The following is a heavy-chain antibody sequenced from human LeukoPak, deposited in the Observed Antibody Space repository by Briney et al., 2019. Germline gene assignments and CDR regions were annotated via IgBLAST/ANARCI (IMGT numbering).Heavy chain of an antibody. CDR1: GFTLSMHS. V-gene: IGHV3-23*01. D-gene: IGHD3-9*01. CDR3: AKWGDYDILTGYYDSDY. Sequence: HSGPSLRLSCAASGFTLSMHSMRWVRQAPGNWLEWVSAIVGSGGNTSYANSVTGRFTISRDTPTNTLYLQKKSLRAEDTGLCYCAKWGDYDILTGYYDSDYWGEGTLVTVSS. J-gene: IGHJ4*02. CDR2: IVGSGGNT.